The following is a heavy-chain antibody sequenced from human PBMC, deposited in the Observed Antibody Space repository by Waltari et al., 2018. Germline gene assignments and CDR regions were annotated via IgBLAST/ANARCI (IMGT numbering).Heavy chain of an antibody. Sequence: QLQLQESGPGLVKPSETLSLTCTVSGGYISSRSSYWGWNRKPPGKGLEWIGCIYYSGSTYYNPSLKSRVTISVDTSKNQFSLKLSSVTAADTAVYYCASLRIAARRRYYYGMDVWGQGTTVTVSS. CDR2: IYYSGST. D-gene: IGHD6-6*01. V-gene: IGHV4-39*01. CDR1: GGYISSRSSY. J-gene: IGHJ6*02. CDR3: ASLRIAARRRYYYGMDV.